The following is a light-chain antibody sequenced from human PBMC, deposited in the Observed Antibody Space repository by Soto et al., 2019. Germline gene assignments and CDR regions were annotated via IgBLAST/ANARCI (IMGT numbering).Light chain of an antibody. V-gene: IGKV3-20*01. Sequence: EMLMSQSPDTLAVSPGGRSTLSCRASQSVSSYLAWYQQKPGQAPRLLIYGAPNRATGIPDRFSGSGSGTDFTLTISRLEPEDFAVYYCQQYGSSGPFAQGTKVDIK. CDR2: GAP. CDR3: QQYGSSGP. CDR1: QSVSSY. J-gene: IGKJ1*01.